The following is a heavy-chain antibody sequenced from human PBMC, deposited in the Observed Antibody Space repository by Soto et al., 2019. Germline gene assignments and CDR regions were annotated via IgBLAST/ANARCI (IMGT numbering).Heavy chain of an antibody. D-gene: IGHD3-3*01. Sequence: KTSETLSLTCAVSGYSISSGYYWGWIRQPPGKGLEWIGTIYHSGSTYYNPSLKSRVTISVDTAKNQFSLKLSSVTAADTAVYYCARDRGYDFWSGYYAYWGQGTLVTVSS. CDR1: GYSISSGYY. CDR3: ARDRGYDFWSGYYAY. CDR2: IYHSGST. J-gene: IGHJ4*02. V-gene: IGHV4-38-2*02.